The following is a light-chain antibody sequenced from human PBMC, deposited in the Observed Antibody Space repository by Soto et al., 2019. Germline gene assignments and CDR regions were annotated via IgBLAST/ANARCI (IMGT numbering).Light chain of an antibody. Sequence: IMMTQSPATLSVSPGERATLSCRASQSVSSNLAWYQQKPGQAPRLLIYGASTRATGIPAKFSGSGSGTEFSLTISSLQSEDFAVSYCQQYNNWPLTFGGRTKVDIK. CDR2: GAS. V-gene: IGKV3-15*01. CDR3: QQYNNWPLT. J-gene: IGKJ4*01. CDR1: QSVSSN.